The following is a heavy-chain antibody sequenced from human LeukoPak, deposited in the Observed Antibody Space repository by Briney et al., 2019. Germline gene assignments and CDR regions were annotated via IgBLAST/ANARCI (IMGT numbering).Heavy chain of an antibody. J-gene: IGHJ4*02. CDR3: AGAAGWEFGY. CDR2: IKEDGSDK. D-gene: IGHD1-26*01. V-gene: IGHV3-7*01. Sequence: PGGSLRLSCVASVSSGLTRWMNWVRRAPGKGLEWVAIIKEDGSDKYYVDSVKGRFTISRDNAKNSVYLQMNSLRVEDTAVYYCAGAAGWEFGYWGQGTLVTVSS. CDR1: VSSGLTRW.